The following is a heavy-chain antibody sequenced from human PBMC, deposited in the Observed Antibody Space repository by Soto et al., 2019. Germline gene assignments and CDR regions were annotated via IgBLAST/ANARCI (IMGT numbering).Heavy chain of an antibody. CDR1: GFTFSSYW. Sequence: VQLVESGGGVVQPGRSLRLSCAASGFTFSSYWMHWVRQAPGKGLVWVSRINSDGSSTSYADSVKGRFTISRDNAKNTLYLQMNSLRAEDTAVYYCAPYDFWSGYYNYWGQGTLVTVSS. CDR2: INSDGSST. J-gene: IGHJ4*02. V-gene: IGHV3-74*02. CDR3: APYDFWSGYYNY. D-gene: IGHD3-3*01.